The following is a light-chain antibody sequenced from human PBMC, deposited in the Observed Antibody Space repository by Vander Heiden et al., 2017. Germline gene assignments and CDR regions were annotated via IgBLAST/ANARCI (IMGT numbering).Light chain of an antibody. CDR3: QQDDNLPPHT. J-gene: IGKJ4*01. CDR2: DAS. V-gene: IGKV1-33*01. CDR1: QDISNY. Sequence: DIQMTQSPSSLSASVGDRVTITCQASQDISNYLNWYQQKPGKAPKLLIYDASKLETGGPSRVRGRGSGTDFTFNNSRLEAEDISTYYWQQDDNLPPHTFGEGTKVEIK.